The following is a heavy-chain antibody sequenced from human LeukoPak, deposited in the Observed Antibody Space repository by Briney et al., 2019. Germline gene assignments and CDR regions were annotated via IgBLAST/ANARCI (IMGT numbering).Heavy chain of an antibody. CDR1: GYTFTSYG. CDR3: ARNATGYPPNY. CDR2: ISAYNGKK. D-gene: IGHD3-9*01. J-gene: IGHJ4*02. Sequence: GASVTVSRTASGYTFTSYGFSWVRLAPGQGREWMGWISAYNGKKNNAQKLQGRGTITTSTATTTAYRELRSVRSDDTAVYYCARNATGYPPNYWGQGTLVTVSS. V-gene: IGHV1-18*01.